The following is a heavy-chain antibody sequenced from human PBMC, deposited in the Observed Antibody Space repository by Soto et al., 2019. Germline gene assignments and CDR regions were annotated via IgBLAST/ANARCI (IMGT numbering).Heavy chain of an antibody. V-gene: IGHV1-69*06. CDR3: TMFRGVVPPL. CDR2: IIPIFGTA. J-gene: IGHJ4*02. CDR1: GGTFSSYA. Sequence: QVQLVQSGAEVKKPGSSVKVSCKASGGTFSSYAISWVRPAPGQGLEWMGGIIPIFGTANYAQKIQGRGTITADKSTSTADMERSSLRSEDTAVYYCTMFRGVVPPLWGQGTLVTVSS. D-gene: IGHD3-10*01.